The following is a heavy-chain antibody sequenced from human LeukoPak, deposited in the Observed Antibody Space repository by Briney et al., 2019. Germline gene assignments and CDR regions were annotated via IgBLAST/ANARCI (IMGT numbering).Heavy chain of an antibody. Sequence: GGSLRLSCAASGFTFSTYAMSWARQAPGKGLEWVSGISSSGSGGNTYYGDPVKGRFTISRDSSKNTLFLQMNTLRDEDRAIYYCAKDRTVGASYWYFDLWGRGTLVTVYS. D-gene: IGHD1-26*01. J-gene: IGHJ2*01. CDR2: ISSSGSGGNT. V-gene: IGHV3-23*01. CDR3: AKDRTVGASYWYFDL. CDR1: GFTFSTYA.